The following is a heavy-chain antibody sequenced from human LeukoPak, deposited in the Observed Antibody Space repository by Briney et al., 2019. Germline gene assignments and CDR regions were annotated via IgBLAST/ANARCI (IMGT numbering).Heavy chain of an antibody. CDR2: IRGDNGNT. V-gene: IGHV1-18*01. CDR3: ARGVGSAFDI. CDR1: GYTLSSSG. J-gene: IGHJ3*02. Sequence: GTSVKVSCKASGYTLSSSGISWVRQAPGQGLEWIGWIRGDNGNTGYAQKFQGRVTMTTDTSTSTGYMELRSLRFEDTAVYYCARGVGSAFDIWGQGTMVTVSS. D-gene: IGHD2-15*01.